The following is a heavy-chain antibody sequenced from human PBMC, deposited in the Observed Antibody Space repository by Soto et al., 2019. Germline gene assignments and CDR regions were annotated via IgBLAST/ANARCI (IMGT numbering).Heavy chain of an antibody. V-gene: IGHV3-30-3*01. Sequence: QVQLVESGGGVVQPGRSLRLSCAASGFTFSSYAMHWVRQAPGKGLEWVAVISYDGSNKYYADSVKGRFTISRDNSKNTLYLQMNSLRAEDTAVYYCARDRGRGDLEGELLSFFDYWGQGTLVTVSS. J-gene: IGHJ4*02. CDR3: ARDRGRGDLEGELLSFFDY. CDR2: ISYDGSNK. CDR1: GFTFSSYA. D-gene: IGHD1-26*01.